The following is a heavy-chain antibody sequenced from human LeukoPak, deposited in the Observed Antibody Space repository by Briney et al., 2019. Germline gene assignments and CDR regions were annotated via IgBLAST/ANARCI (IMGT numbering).Heavy chain of an antibody. V-gene: IGHV3-30-3*02. Sequence: GRSLRLSCAASGFTFSSYAMHWVRQAPGKGLEWVAVISYDGSNKYYADSVKGRFTISRDNSKNTLYLQMNSLRAEDTAVYYCAKSRAPRITMVRGVSYYFDYWGQGTLVTVSS. CDR3: AKSRAPRITMVRGVSYYFDY. CDR2: ISYDGSNK. CDR1: GFTFSSYA. D-gene: IGHD3-10*01. J-gene: IGHJ4*02.